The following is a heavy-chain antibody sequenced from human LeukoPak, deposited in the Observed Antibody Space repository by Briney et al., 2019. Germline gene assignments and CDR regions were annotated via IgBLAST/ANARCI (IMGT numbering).Heavy chain of an antibody. CDR1: GFTVSSNY. J-gene: IGHJ4*02. Sequence: GGSLRLSCAASGFTVSSNYMSWVRQAPGKGLEWVSVIYSGGSTYYADSVKGRFTISRDNSKNTLYLQMNSLRAEDTAVYYCARGVILWFGELSYFDYWGQGTLVTVSS. CDR3: ARGVILWFGELSYFDY. D-gene: IGHD3-10*01. V-gene: IGHV3-66*01. CDR2: IYSGGST.